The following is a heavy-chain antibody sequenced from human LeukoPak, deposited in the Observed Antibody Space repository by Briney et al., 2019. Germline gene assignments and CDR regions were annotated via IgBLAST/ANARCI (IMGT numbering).Heavy chain of an antibody. CDR2: INHSGST. Sequence: SETLSLTCAVYGGSFSGYYWSWIRQPPGKGLEWIGEINHSGSTNYYPSLKSRVTISVDTSKNQFSLKLSSVTAADTAVYYCTRGPPRSGRSGYYRNGAYYYYGMDVWGQGTTVTVSS. CDR1: GGSFSGYY. CDR3: TRGPPRSGRSGYYRNGAYYYYGMDV. V-gene: IGHV4-34*01. D-gene: IGHD3-3*01. J-gene: IGHJ6*02.